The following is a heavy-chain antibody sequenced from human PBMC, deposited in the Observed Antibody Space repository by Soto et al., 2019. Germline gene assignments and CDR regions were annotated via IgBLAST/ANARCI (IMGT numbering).Heavy chain of an antibody. J-gene: IGHJ6*03. CDR3: ARAWGYYDYYMDV. D-gene: IGHD3-22*01. V-gene: IGHV3-66*01. CDR1: GFTVSSNY. CDR2: IYRGGST. Sequence: EVQLVESGGGLVQPGGSLRLSCAASGFTVSSNYMSWVRQAPGKGLEWVSVIYRGGSTYYADSVKGRFTISRDNSKNTLYHQITSLRAEDTAVYYCARAWGYYDYYMDVWGKGTTVTVS.